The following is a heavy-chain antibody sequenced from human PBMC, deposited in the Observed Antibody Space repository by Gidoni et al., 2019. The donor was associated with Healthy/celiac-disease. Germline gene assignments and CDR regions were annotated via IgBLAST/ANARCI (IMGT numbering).Heavy chain of an antibody. Sequence: QVQLQESGPGLVKPSQTLSLTCTVSGGSISSGSYYWRWIRTPAGKGLEWIGRIYTSGSTNYNPSLKSRVTISVDTSKNQFSLKLSSVTAADTAVYYCARGAPDTAMVTASYYYMDVWGKGTTVTVSS. D-gene: IGHD5-18*01. V-gene: IGHV4-61*02. J-gene: IGHJ6*03. CDR1: GGSISSGSYY. CDR2: IYTSGST. CDR3: ARGAPDTAMVTASYYYMDV.